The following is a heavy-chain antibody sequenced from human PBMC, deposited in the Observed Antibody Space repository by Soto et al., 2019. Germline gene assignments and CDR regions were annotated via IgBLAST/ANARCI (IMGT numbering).Heavy chain of an antibody. D-gene: IGHD2-15*01. CDR1: GGSISSGGYY. J-gene: IGHJ3*02. CDR3: ARVNKGYDAFDI. V-gene: IGHV4-31*03. CDR2: IYYSGST. Sequence: PSETLSLTCTVSGGSISSGGYYWSWIRQHPGKGLEWIGYIYYSGSTYYNPSLKSRVTISVDTSKNQFSLKLSSVTAADTAVYYCARVNKGYDAFDIWAKGQWSPSPQ.